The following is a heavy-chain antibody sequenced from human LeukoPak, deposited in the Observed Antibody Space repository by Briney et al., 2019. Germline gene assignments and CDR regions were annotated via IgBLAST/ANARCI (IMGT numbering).Heavy chain of an antibody. CDR1: GDSISSYY. D-gene: IGHD1-26*01. CDR2: IYYSGTT. V-gene: IGHV4-59*01. J-gene: IGHJ4*02. CDR3: ASGRPLGFDY. Sequence: KPSETLSLTCTVSGDSISSYYWTWLRQPTGKGLEWIGYIYYSGTTNYNPSLKSRVTISIDTSSNQFSLKLSSVTAADTAVYYCASGRPLGFDYWGQGTLVTVSS.